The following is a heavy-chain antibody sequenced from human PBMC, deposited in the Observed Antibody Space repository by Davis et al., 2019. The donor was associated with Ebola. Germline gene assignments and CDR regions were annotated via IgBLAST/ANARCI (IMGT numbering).Heavy chain of an antibody. Sequence: SETLSLTCTVSGGSISPYYWAWIRQPPGKGLELIGYIHYTGITNYLPSLMSRVIISLDASKSQLSLNMASVTAADTAVYYCARATRHCSPGCYFDSWGLGSLVTVSS. V-gene: IGHV4-59*01. CDR1: GGSISPYY. CDR3: ARATRHCSPGCYFDS. CDR2: IHYTGIT. J-gene: IGHJ4*02. D-gene: IGHD2-21*02.